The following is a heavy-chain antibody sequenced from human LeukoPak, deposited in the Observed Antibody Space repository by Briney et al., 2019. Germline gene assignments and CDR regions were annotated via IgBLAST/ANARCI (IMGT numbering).Heavy chain of an antibody. CDR2: VIPILAIS. J-gene: IGHJ6*02. D-gene: IGHD3-22*01. Sequence: SVPVSFQATVGTFSSYGITWLRPAAGQGLAWMGRVIPILAISNYAQMFQDRVTITADKSTSTAYMELSSLRSEDTAVYFCARTNYYDSSGSQGPGTFYYGLDVWGQGTTVTVSS. V-gene: IGHV1-69*04. CDR1: VGTFSSYG. CDR3: ARTNYYDSSGSQGPGTFYYGLDV.